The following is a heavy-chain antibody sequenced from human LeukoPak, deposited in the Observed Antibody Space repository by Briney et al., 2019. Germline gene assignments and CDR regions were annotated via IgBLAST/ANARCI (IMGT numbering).Heavy chain of an antibody. CDR1: GGSISSHY. Sequence: SETLSLTCTVSGGSISSHYWSWIRQPPGKGLEWIGYIYYSGSTNYNPSLKSRVTISVDTSKNQFSLKLSFVTAADTAVYYCAREHSSSSVDYWGQGTLVTVSS. J-gene: IGHJ4*02. D-gene: IGHD6-6*01. V-gene: IGHV4-59*11. CDR2: IYYSGST. CDR3: AREHSSSSVDY.